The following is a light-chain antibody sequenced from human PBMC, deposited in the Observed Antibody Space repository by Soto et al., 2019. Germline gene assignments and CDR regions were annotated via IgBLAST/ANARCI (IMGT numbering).Light chain of an antibody. CDR2: GAS. CDR3: QQYGSSPLH. CDR1: QSISSSY. J-gene: IGKJ4*01. Sequence: EIVMTQSPATLSVSPGGRATLSCRASQSISSSYLAWYQQKPGQAPRLLIYGASSRATGIPDRFSGSGSGTDFTLTISRLDPEYFAVYYCQQYGSSPLHFGGGTKGDIK. V-gene: IGKV3-20*01.